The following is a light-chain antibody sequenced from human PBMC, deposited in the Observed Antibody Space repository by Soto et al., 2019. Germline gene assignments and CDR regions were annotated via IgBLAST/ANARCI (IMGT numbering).Light chain of an antibody. Sequence: QSVLTQPASVSRSPGQSITISCTGTSSDVGGYNYVSWYQQHPGKAPKLMIYDVSNRPSGVSNRFSGSKSGNTASRTISGLQAEDESDYYCSSYTSSSTRAFGGGTKLTVL. CDR2: DVS. V-gene: IGLV2-14*01. CDR3: SSYTSSSTRA. J-gene: IGLJ2*01. CDR1: SSDVGGYNY.